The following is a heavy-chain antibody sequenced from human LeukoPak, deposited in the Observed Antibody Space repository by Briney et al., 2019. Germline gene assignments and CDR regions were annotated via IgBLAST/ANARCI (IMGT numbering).Heavy chain of an antibody. V-gene: IGHV1-69*13. CDR3: ASLTTPTRSWFDP. CDR1: GGTFSSYA. J-gene: IGHJ5*02. Sequence: GASVKVSCKASGGTFSSYAISWVRQAPGQGLEWMGGIIPIFGTANYAQKFQGRVTITADESTSTAYMELSSLRSEDTAVYYCASLTTPTRSWFDPWGQGTLVTVSS. CDR2: IIPIFGTA. D-gene: IGHD2-15*01.